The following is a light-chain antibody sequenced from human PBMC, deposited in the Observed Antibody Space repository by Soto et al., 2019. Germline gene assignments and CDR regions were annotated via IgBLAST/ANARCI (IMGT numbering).Light chain of an antibody. Sequence: EVVLTQSPGTLSSSPGDRATLSCRASQSVRSNYLAWYQQKAGQPPRLLIFGASSRATGIPDRFSGSGSGTDFSLTISRLEPEDFAVYYCQQYGDSPESFGPGTKVDIK. CDR1: QSVRSNY. CDR3: QQYGDSPES. J-gene: IGKJ3*01. CDR2: GAS. V-gene: IGKV3-20*01.